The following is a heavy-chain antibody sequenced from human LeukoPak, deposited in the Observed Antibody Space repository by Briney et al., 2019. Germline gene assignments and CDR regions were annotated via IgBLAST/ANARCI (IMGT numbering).Heavy chain of an antibody. CDR3: ARDSYYYDSSGLYFDY. CDR2: INWNGGST. Sequence: GGSLGLSCAASGFTFDDYGMSWVRQAPGKGLEWVSGINWNGGSTGYADSVKGRFTISRDNAKNSLYLQMNSLRAEDTALYYCARDSYYYDSSGLYFDYWGQGTLVTVSS. V-gene: IGHV3-20*04. D-gene: IGHD3-22*01. CDR1: GFTFDDYG. J-gene: IGHJ4*02.